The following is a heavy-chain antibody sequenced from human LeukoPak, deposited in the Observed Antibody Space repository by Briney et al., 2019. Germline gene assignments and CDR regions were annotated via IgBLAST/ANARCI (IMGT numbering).Heavy chain of an antibody. J-gene: IGHJ4*02. Sequence: SVKVSCKASGGTFSNYAISWVRQAPGQGLEWMGRIIPILGIANYAQKFQGRVTITADKSTSTAYMELSSLRSEDTAVYYCARVAVAGPPSDYWGQGTLVTVSS. CDR2: IIPILGIA. V-gene: IGHV1-69*04. CDR3: ARVAVAGPPSDY. CDR1: GGTFSNYA. D-gene: IGHD6-19*01.